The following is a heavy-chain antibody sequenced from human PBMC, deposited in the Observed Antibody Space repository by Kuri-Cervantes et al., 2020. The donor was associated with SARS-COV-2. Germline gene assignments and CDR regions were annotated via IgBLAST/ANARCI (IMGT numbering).Heavy chain of an antibody. CDR2: ISSSSSYI. CDR1: GFTFSSYS. Sequence: GGSLRLSCAASGFTFSSYSMNWVRQAPGKGLEWVSYISSSSSYIYYADSAKGRFTISRDNAKNSLYLQMNSLRAEDTAVYYCARPSSGYYFSPFDYWGQGTLVTVSS. V-gene: IGHV3-21*05. CDR3: ARPSSGYYFSPFDY. D-gene: IGHD3-22*01. J-gene: IGHJ4*02.